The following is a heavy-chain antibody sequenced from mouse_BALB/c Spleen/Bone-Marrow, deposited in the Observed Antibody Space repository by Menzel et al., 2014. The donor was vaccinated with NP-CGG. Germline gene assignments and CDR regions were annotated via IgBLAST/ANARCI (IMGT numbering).Heavy chain of an antibody. V-gene: IGHV3-2*02. Sequence: EVKLVESGPDLVKPSQSLSLTCTVTGYSITSDYAWNWIRQFPGNKLEWMGYISYSGSTSYNPSLRSRISITRDTSKNQFFLQLNSVTTEDTATYYCARKALYYAMDYWGQGTSVTVSS. CDR2: ISYSGST. J-gene: IGHJ4*01. CDR1: GYSITSDYA. CDR3: ARKALYYAMDY.